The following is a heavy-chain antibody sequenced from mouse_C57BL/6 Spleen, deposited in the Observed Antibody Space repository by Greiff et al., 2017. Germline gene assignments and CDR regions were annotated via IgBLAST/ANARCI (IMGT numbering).Heavy chain of an antibody. CDR2: IYPGSGNT. D-gene: IGHD1-1*02. CDR3: ARGHGYIDY. J-gene: IGHJ2*01. CDR1: GYTFTDYY. V-gene: IGHV1-76*01. Sequence: QVTLKESGAELVRPGASVKLSCKASGYTFTDYYINWVKQRPGQGLEWIARIYPGSGNTYYNEKFKGKATLTAEKSSSTAYMQLSSLTSEDSAVYFCARGHGYIDYWGQGTTLTVAS.